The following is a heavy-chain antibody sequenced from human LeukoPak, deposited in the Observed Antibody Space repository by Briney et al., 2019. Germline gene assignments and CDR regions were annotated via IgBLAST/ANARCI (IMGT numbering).Heavy chain of an antibody. Sequence: PGGSLRLSCAASGFTFSSYGMSWVRQAPGKGLEWVSAISGSGGSTYYADSVKGRFTISRDNSKNTLYLQMNSLRAEDTAVYYCAKKELLWFGELYYYYMDVWGKGTTVTISS. CDR2: ISGSGGST. J-gene: IGHJ6*03. CDR1: GFTFSSYG. V-gene: IGHV3-23*01. CDR3: AKKELLWFGELYYYYMDV. D-gene: IGHD3-10*01.